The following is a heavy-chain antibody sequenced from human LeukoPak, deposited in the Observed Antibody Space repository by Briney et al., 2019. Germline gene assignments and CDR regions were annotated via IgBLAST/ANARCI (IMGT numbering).Heavy chain of an antibody. CDR2: ISGSGGST. J-gene: IGHJ5*02. CDR3: ARGASHLSTNNWFDP. Sequence: GGSLRLSCTASGFTFGDYAMSWFRQAPGKGLEWVSAISGSGGSTYYADSVKGRFTISRDNSKNTLYLQMNSLRAEDTAVYYCARGASHLSTNNWFDPWGQGTLVTVSS. D-gene: IGHD1-14*01. CDR1: GFTFGDYA. V-gene: IGHV3-23*01.